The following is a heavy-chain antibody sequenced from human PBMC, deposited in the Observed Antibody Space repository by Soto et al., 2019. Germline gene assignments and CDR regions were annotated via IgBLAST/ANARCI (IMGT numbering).Heavy chain of an antibody. Sequence: GESLKISCKASGYSFKSYWISWVRQMPGKGLEWMGRIDPSDSYTNHSPSFQGHVTISADKSISTAYLQWSSLKASDTAMYYCARPLFGGYMSLGYWSHGTLVTVSS. V-gene: IGHV5-10-1*01. CDR1: GYSFKSYW. CDR2: IDPSDSYT. J-gene: IGHJ4*01. D-gene: IGHD5-12*01. CDR3: ARPLFGGYMSLGY.